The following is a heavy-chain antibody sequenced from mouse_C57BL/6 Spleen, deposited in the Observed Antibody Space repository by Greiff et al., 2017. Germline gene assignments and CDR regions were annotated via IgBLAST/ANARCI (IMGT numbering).Heavy chain of an antibody. D-gene: IGHD2-2*01. CDR3: ARGGNDRFAY. CDR2: IYPGDGDT. V-gene: IGHV1-82*01. CDR1: GYAFSSSW. J-gene: IGHJ3*01. Sequence: VQLQQSGPELVKPGASVKISCKASGYAFSSSWMNWVKQRPGKGLEWIGRIYPGDGDTNYNGKFKGKATLTAGKASSTAYMQLSSLTSEDSAVYCCARGGNDRFAYWGQGTLVTVSA.